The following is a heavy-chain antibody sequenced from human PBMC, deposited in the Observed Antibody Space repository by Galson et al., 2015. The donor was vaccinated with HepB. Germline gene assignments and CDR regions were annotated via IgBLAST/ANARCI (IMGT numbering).Heavy chain of an antibody. V-gene: IGHV4-59*03. D-gene: IGHD1-1*01. J-gene: IGHJ3*02. CDR3: SRSKSGTTAYAFEI. Sequence: QPPKKGLDWIGFTHSSGTTHYNPSLYRRVTISMDRSRNQLSLKLTSVSAADTAFYYCSRSKSGTTAYAFEIWGQGALVTVSS. CDR2: THSSGTT.